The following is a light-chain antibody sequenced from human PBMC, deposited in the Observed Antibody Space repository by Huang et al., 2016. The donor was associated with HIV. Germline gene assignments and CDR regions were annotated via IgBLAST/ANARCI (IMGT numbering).Light chain of an antibody. V-gene: IGKV1-39*01. J-gene: IGKJ4*01. CDR1: KSISSY. Sequence: DIQMTQSPSSLSASVGDRVTITCRASKSISSYLNWYQQKPGKAPKLLIYASSSMQSGVPSSFSGSGSGTDFTLTISSLQPEDFATYYCQQSYSSLTFGGGTKVEIK. CDR2: ASS. CDR3: QQSYSSLT.